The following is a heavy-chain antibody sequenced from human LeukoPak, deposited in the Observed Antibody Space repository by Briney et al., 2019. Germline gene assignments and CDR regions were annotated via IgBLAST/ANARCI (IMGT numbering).Heavy chain of an antibody. V-gene: IGHV1-8*02. J-gene: IGHJ4*02. Sequence: AASVKVSCKASGYTFTGYYMHWVRQAPGQGLEWMGWMNPNSGNTGYAQKFQGRVTMTRNTSISTAYMELSSLRSEDTAVYYCARAKYYDFWSGYKNPDYWGQGTLATVSS. CDR2: MNPNSGNT. CDR1: GYTFTGYY. D-gene: IGHD3-3*01. CDR3: ARAKYYDFWSGYKNPDY.